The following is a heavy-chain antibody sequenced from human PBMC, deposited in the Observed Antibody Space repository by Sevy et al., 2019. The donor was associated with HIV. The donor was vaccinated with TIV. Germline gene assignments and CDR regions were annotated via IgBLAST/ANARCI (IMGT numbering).Heavy chain of an antibody. Sequence: GGSLRLSCAASGFTFSSYAMSWVRQAPGKGLEWVSAISGSGGSTYYADSVKGRFTISRDNSKNTLYLQMNSLRAEDTAVYYCAKWSILELRHFDYWGQRTLVTVSS. D-gene: IGHD1-7*01. J-gene: IGHJ4*02. CDR3: AKWSILELRHFDY. CDR1: GFTFSSYA. V-gene: IGHV3-23*01. CDR2: ISGSGGST.